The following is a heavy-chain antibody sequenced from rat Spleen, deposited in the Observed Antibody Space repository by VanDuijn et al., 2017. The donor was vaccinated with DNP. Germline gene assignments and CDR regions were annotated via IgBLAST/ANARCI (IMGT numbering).Heavy chain of an antibody. CDR1: GFSLTNYH. J-gene: IGHJ3*01. CDR2: ISTGGGNT. Sequence: VQLKESGPGLVQPSQTLSLTCTVSGFSLTNYHVDWVRQPPGKGLEWVAAISTGGGNTYYRDSVKGRFTISRDNTKSTLYLQMDSLRPEDTATYYCATGTLAYWGQGTLVTVSS. V-gene: IGHV5-25*01. CDR3: ATGTLAY.